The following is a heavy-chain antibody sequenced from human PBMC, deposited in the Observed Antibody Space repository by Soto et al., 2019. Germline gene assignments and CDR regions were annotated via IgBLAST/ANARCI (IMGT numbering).Heavy chain of an antibody. Sequence: QVQLVQSGAEVKKPGASVKVSCKASGYTFTSYGISWVRQAPGQGLEWMGWISAYNGNTNYAQKLQGRVTMTTDPSTSPAYMELRSLRSDDTAVYYCARGYSSGWYVTIEYYFDYWGQGTLVTVSS. CDR1: GYTFTSYG. J-gene: IGHJ4*02. CDR3: ARGYSSGWYVTIEYYFDY. D-gene: IGHD6-19*01. CDR2: ISAYNGNT. V-gene: IGHV1-18*01.